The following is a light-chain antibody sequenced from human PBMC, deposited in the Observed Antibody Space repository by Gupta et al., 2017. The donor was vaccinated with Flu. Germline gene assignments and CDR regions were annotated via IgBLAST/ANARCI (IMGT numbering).Light chain of an antibody. CDR2: GAS. V-gene: IGKV1-39*01. CDR1: QTIDFY. CDR3: QQSYNCPRT. J-gene: IGKJ1*01. Sequence: GDRDTITCRASQTIDFYVDWYQQKPGKAPNLLIYGASSLHSGVPSSFSGSGSGTEFTLTIESLQPEDFATYTCQQSYNCPRTFGQGTKVEVK.